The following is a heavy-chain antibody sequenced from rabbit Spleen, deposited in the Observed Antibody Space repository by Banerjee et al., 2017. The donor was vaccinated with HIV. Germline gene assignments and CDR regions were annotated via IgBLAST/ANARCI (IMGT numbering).Heavy chain of an antibody. D-gene: IGHD6-1*01. CDR1: GFSFSSSYY. V-gene: IGHV1S45*01. CDR3: SRYHGDAPGAFDP. Sequence: QEQLEESGGGLVRPEGSLKLSCTASGFSFSSSYYMCWVRQAPGKGLEWIGCLYTGNGKTYYASWAKGRFTISKTSSTVDLEMTSLTVADTATYFCSRYHGDAPGAFDPWGPGTLVTVS. J-gene: IGHJ2*01. CDR2: LYTGNGKT.